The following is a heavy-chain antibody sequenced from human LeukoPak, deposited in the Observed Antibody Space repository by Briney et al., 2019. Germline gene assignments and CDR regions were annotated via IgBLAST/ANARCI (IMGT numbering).Heavy chain of an antibody. J-gene: IGHJ4*02. CDR1: GFTFSSYE. V-gene: IGHV3-48*03. D-gene: IGHD4-17*01. CDR3: ARLTTMTTTGGPFDY. Sequence: GGSLRLSCAASGFTFSSYEMNWVRQAQGKGLGWVSYITSSGNTIYYADSVKGRFTISRDNAKNSLYLQMNSLRAEDTAVYYCARLTTMTTTGGPFDYWAREPWSPSP. CDR2: ITSSGNTI.